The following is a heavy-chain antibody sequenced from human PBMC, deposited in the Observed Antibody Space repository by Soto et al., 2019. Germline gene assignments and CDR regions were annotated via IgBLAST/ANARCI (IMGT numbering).Heavy chain of an antibody. D-gene: IGHD3-16*01. CDR3: ASSSFGVWGLDTY. V-gene: IGHV3-21*01. Sequence: EVQLVESGGGLAKPGGSLRLSCAASGFTFSSYSMNWVRQAPGKGLEWVSSISSSSSYIYYADSVKGRFTISRDNAKNSLYLQMNSLRAEDTAVYYCASSSFGVWGLDTYWGQGTLVTVSS. CDR2: ISSSSSYI. CDR1: GFTFSSYS. J-gene: IGHJ4*02.